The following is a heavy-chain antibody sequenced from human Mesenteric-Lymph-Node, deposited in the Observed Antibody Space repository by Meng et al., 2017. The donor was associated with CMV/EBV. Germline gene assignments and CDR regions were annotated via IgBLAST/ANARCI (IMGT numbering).Heavy chain of an antibody. J-gene: IGHJ3*02. CDR3: VKESLTGASDM. Sequence: GGSLRLSCAASGFTFSSYAMHWVRQAPGKGLEWVSVIYGGGSLAYYADSVKGRFTISRDNSKNTLYLQMNSLRDEDTAVYFCVKESLTGASDMWGQGTMVTVSS. CDR2: IYGGGSLA. V-gene: IGHV3-23*03. CDR1: GFTFSSYA. D-gene: IGHD3-9*01.